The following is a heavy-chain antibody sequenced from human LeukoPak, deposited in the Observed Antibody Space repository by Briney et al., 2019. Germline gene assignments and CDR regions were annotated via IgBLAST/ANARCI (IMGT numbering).Heavy chain of an antibody. CDR1: GYSFINYW. Sequence: TGESLKISRKGSGYSFINYWIGWVRQMPGKGLEWMGIIYPGDSDTRYSPSFQGQVTISVDQSISTAYLQWSSLKASDTAMYYCARGGPSYALDYWGQGTLVTVSS. V-gene: IGHV5-51*01. CDR3: ARGGPSYALDY. CDR2: IYPGDSDT. J-gene: IGHJ4*02. D-gene: IGHD2-2*01.